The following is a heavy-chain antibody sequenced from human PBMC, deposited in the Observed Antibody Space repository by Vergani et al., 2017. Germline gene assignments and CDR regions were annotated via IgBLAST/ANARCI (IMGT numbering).Heavy chain of an antibody. CDR3: ATPQTVTTGGMEV. V-gene: IGHV1-69-2*01. Sequence: EVQLVQSGAEVKKPGATMKISCKVSGYTFTDHYMHWVTQAPGKGLEWMGLVYPEDGETIYAEKFKGRVTIAADTSTDTAHLELSSLRSEDTAVYYCATPQTVTTGGMEVWGQGTTVIVSS. D-gene: IGHD4-17*01. CDR2: VYPEDGET. CDR1: GYTFTDHY. J-gene: IGHJ6*02.